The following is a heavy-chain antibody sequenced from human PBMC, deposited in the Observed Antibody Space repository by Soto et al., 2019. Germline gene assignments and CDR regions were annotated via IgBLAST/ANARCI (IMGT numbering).Heavy chain of an antibody. D-gene: IGHD4-17*01. J-gene: IGHJ3*02. CDR3: AKVFYGDVLNDAFDI. CDR2: ISGSGGST. Sequence: GGSLRLSCAASGFTFSSYAMSWVRQAPGKGLEWVSAISGSGGSTYYADSVKGRFTISRDNSKNTLYLQMNSLRAEDTAVYYFAKVFYGDVLNDAFDIWGQGTMVTVSS. CDR1: GFTFSSYA. V-gene: IGHV3-23*01.